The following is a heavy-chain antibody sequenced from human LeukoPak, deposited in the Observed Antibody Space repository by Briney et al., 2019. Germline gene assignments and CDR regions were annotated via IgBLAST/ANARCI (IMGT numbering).Heavy chain of an antibody. J-gene: IGHJ4*02. CDR1: GFAFSAYG. CDR2: IRSKTHGGTT. CDR3: TKMVGATAFDF. Sequence: GGSLRLSCAASGFAFSAYGMHWVRQAPGKGLEWVGFIRSKTHGGTTEYAASVKGRFTISRDDSKNIAYLQMNSLKTEDTAVYYCTKMVGATAFDFWGQGTLVTVSS. D-gene: IGHD1-26*01. V-gene: IGHV3-49*04.